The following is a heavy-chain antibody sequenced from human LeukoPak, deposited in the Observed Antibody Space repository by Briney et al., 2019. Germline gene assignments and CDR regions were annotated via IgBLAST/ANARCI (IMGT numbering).Heavy chain of an antibody. CDR3: AGLWLGESTNWFDP. Sequence: GGSLRLSCAASGFTVSSNYMSWVRQAPGKGLEWVSVIYSGGSTYYADSVKGRFTISRDNSKNTLYLQMNSLRAEDTAVYYCAGLWLGESTNWFDPWGQGTLVTVSS. CDR1: GFTVSSNY. J-gene: IGHJ5*02. CDR2: IYSGGST. D-gene: IGHD3-10*01. V-gene: IGHV3-66*01.